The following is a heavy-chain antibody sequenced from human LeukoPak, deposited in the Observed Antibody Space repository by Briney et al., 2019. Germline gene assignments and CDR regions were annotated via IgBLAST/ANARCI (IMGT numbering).Heavy chain of an antibody. Sequence: GGPLRLSCAASGFTFSSYSMIWVRQAPGKGLEWVSYISSSCSTIYYADSVKGRFTISRDNAKNSLYLQMNSLRAEDTAVYYCAKDLGVGSSSWLAEYFQHWGQGTLVTVSS. CDR1: GFTFSSYS. D-gene: IGHD6-13*01. CDR2: ISSSCSTI. J-gene: IGHJ1*01. V-gene: IGHV3-48*04. CDR3: AKDLGVGSSSWLAEYFQH.